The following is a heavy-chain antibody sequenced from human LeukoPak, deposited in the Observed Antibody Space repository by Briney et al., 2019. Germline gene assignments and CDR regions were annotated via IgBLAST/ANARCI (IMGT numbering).Heavy chain of an antibody. D-gene: IGHD4-23*01. CDR3: ARRGDGYGGMTARYFQH. V-gene: IGHV3-23*01. CDR1: RFTFSSTS. CDR2: TVGGGDGI. J-gene: IGHJ1*01. Sequence: GGSLRLSCAASRFTFSSTSMSWVRQAPGKGLEWVAVTVGGGDGIYYADSVKGRFTISRDNTKNSLYLQMNSLRAEDTAVYYCARRGDGYGGMTARYFQHWGQGTLVTVSS.